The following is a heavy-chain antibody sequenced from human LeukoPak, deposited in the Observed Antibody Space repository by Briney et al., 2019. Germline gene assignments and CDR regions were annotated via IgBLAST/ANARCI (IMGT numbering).Heavy chain of an antibody. CDR3: VRDLILVWTPGNDFDH. V-gene: IGHV3-48*04. CDR1: GFTFSSYS. Sequence: GGSLRLSCAASGFTFSSYSMNWVRQAPGKGLEWVSYISSSSSTIYYADSVKGRFTISRENARNTLYLQMNSLTAEDTAVYYCVRDLILVWTPGNDFDHWGQGTLVTLSS. D-gene: IGHD1-1*01. CDR2: ISSSSSTI. J-gene: IGHJ4*02.